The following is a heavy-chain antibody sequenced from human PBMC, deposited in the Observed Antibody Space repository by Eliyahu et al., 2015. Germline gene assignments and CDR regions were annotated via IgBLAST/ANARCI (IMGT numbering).Heavy chain of an antibody. CDR1: XXTFSSYW. Sequence: EVQLVESGGGLVQPGGSLXLSCAASXXTFSSYWMHWVRQAPGKGLVWVSRINSDGSTTTYADSVKGRFTISRDNAKNTLYLQMNSLRADDTAVYYCARVNTGSWDWVDPWGQGTLVTVSS. CDR2: INSDGSTT. J-gene: IGHJ5*02. CDR3: ARVNTGSWDWVDP. V-gene: IGHV3-74*01. D-gene: IGHD3-10*01.